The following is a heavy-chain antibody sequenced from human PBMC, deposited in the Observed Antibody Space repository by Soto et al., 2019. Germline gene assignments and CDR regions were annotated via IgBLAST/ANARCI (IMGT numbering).Heavy chain of an antibody. CDR3: ARLRGGYDDFDY. D-gene: IGHD5-12*01. CDR2: IIPIFGTA. V-gene: IGHV1-69*13. CDR1: GGTFSSYA. J-gene: IGHJ4*02. Sequence: SVKVSCKASGGTFSSYAISWVRQAPGQGLEWMGGIIPIFGTANYAQKFQGRVTITADESTSTAYMELSSLRSEDTAVYYCARLRGGYDDFDYWGQGTLVTVSS.